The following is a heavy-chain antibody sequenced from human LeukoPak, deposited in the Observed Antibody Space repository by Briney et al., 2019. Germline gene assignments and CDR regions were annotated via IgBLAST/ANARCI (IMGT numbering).Heavy chain of an antibody. J-gene: IGHJ4*02. CDR2: ISGNGAST. CDR3: AKDFAGHQGGATGLFDY. D-gene: IGHD1-26*01. V-gene: IGHV3-23*01. CDR1: GFTFSNHG. Sequence: GGSLRLSCAASGFTFSNHGMSWVRQAPGKGLEWVSIISGNGASTYYGDSVKGRFSISRDNSKNTLYLQMNSLRAEDTAVFYCAKDFAGHQGGATGLFDYWGQGALVTVSS.